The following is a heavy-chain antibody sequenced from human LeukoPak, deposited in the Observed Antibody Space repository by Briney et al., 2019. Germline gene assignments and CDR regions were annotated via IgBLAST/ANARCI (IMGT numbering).Heavy chain of an antibody. V-gene: IGHV1-69*13. Sequence: SVKVSCKASGGTFSSYAISWVRQAPGQGLEWMGGIIPIFGTANYAQELQGRVTITADESTSTAYMELSSLRSEDTAVYYCAREGTAMVMFVGPTFYGMDVWGQGTTVTVSS. CDR1: GGTFSSYA. CDR2: IIPIFGTA. J-gene: IGHJ6*02. CDR3: AREGTAMVMFVGPTFYGMDV. D-gene: IGHD5-18*01.